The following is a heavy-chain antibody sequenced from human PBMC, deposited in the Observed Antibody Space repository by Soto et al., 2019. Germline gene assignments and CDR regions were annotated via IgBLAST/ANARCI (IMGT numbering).Heavy chain of an antibody. CDR2: IWYDGSNK. J-gene: IGHJ6*02. V-gene: IGHV3-33*01. CDR1: GFTFSSYG. D-gene: IGHD3-10*01. CDR3: ARVGGSGSYLYYYGMDV. Sequence: GGSLRLSCAASGFTFSSYGMHWVRQAPGKGLEWVAVIWYDGSNKYYADSVKGRFTISRDNSKNTLNLQMNSLRAEDTVLFYCARVGGSGSYLYYYGMDVWGQGTTVTV.